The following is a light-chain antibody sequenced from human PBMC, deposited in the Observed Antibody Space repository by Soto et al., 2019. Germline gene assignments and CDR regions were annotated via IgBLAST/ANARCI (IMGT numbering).Light chain of an antibody. J-gene: IGLJ1*01. CDR1: SSDVGGYDY. Sequence: QSALAQPASVSGSPGQSITISCTGTSSDVGGYDYVSWYQHHPGKVPKLMIYEVSNRPSGVSNRFSGSKSGNTASLTISGLQAEDEADYYCSSYTTTTTVFGTGTKVTV. CDR2: EVS. V-gene: IGLV2-14*01. CDR3: SSYTTTTTV.